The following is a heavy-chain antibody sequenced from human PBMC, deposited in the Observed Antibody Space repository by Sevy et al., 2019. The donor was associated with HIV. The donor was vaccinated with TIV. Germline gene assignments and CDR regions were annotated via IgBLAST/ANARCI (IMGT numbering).Heavy chain of an antibody. J-gene: IGHJ3*02. CDR2: ITGNGDTT. Sequence: GGSLRLSCTDSGFTFSSYAMTWVRQAPGKGLEWVASITGNGDTTYYVDSVKGRFTISRDNTKNTLVLQMNNLRAEDTAVYYCATDAFIVGPILGAFEIWGQGTMVTVSS. CDR1: GFTFSSYA. D-gene: IGHD1-26*01. V-gene: IGHV3-23*01. CDR3: ATDAFIVGPILGAFEI.